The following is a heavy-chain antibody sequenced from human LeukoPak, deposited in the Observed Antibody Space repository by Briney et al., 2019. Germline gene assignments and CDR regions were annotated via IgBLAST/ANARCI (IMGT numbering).Heavy chain of an antibody. CDR3: ARDLGSGKYYSYFDY. D-gene: IGHD1-26*01. V-gene: IGHV4-59*02. CDR2: IYYSGTT. Sequence: SETLSLTCTVSGGSVSNDYWSWGRQPPGEGLEWIGYIYYSGTTSYNPSLKSRLTISVDTSKNQFSLKLSSVTAADTAVYYCARDLGSGKYYSYFDYWGQGTLVTVSS. J-gene: IGHJ4*02. CDR1: GGSVSNDY.